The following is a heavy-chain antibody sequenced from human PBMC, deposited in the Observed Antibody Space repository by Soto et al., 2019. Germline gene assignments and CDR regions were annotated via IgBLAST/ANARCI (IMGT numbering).Heavy chain of an antibody. CDR1: GGSVSSGSYY. CDR2: IYYSGST. D-gene: IGHD3-22*01. J-gene: IGHJ4*02. V-gene: IGHV4-61*01. CDR3: ARDIKRYYDSSGGLGY. Sequence: QVQLQESGPGLVKPSETLSLTCTVSGGSVSSGSYYWSWIRHPPGKGLEWIGYIYYSGSTNYNPSLKSRVTISVDTSKNQFSLKLSSVTAADTAVYYCARDIKRYYDSSGGLGYWGQGTLVTVSS.